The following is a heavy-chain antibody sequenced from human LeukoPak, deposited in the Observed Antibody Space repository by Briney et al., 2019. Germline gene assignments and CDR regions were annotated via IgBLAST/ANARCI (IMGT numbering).Heavy chain of an antibody. CDR1: GFTVSSNY. CDR3: ARVRYTSGWYWDY. V-gene: IGHV3-53*01. CDR2: IYSGGST. J-gene: IGHJ4*02. D-gene: IGHD6-19*01. Sequence: GGSLRLSCAASGFTVSSNYMSWVRQAPGKGLEWVSVIYSGGSTYYADSVKGRFTISRDNSKSTLYLQMNSLRAEDTAVYYCARVRYTSGWYWDYWGQGTLVTVSS.